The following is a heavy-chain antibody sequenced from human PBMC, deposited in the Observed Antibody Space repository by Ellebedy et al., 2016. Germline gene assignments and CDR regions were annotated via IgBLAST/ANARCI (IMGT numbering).Heavy chain of an antibody. J-gene: IGHJ4*02. V-gene: IGHV4-31*03. CDR3: ARGVGAGIDY. CDR1: GGSISSGGYY. CDR2: IYYSGST. D-gene: IGHD1-26*01. Sequence: SETLSLTXTVSGGSISSGGYYWSWIRQHPGKGLEWIGYIYYSGSTYYNPSLKSRVTISVDTSKNQFSLKLSSVTAADTAVYYCARGVGAGIDYWGQGTLVTVSS.